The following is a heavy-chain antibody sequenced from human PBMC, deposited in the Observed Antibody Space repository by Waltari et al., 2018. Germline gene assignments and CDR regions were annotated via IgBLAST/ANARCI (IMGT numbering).Heavy chain of an antibody. D-gene: IGHD6-13*01. CDR1: GFTFDDYV. Sequence: EVQLVESGGGLVQPGRSLRLSCAASGFTFDDYVMHWVRQAPGKGLEWVSGISWNSGSIGYADSVKGRFTISRDNAKNSLYLQMNSLRAEDTALYYCAKDALGSSSWQKYFQHWGQGTLVTVSS. CDR3: AKDALGSSSWQKYFQH. CDR2: ISWNSGSI. J-gene: IGHJ1*01. V-gene: IGHV3-9*01.